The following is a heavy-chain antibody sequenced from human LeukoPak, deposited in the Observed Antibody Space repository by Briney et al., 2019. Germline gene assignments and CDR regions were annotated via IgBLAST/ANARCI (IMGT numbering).Heavy chain of an antibody. J-gene: IGHJ6*02. CDR3: AKERASSSWKGMDV. Sequence: RAGGSLRLSCAVSGFTFTSYAMSWVRQAPGKGREWVSAISGSGGSTCYADSVKGRFTIARDNSKNTLYLQMNSLRGEDTAVYYCAKERASSSWKGMDVWGQGTTVTVSS. CDR2: ISGSGGST. CDR1: GFTFTSYA. D-gene: IGHD6-13*01. V-gene: IGHV3-23*01.